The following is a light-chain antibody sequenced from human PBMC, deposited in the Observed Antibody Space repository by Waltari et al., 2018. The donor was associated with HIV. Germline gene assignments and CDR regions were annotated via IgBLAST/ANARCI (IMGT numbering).Light chain of an antibody. CDR3: ATWDTSLSAVV. V-gene: IGLV10-54*04. Sequence: QAGLTQPPSVSKGMRQTATLTCTGNSNNVGNQGAACLQQHQGHPPKLLSYRDNKRPSGISERFSASRSGNTASLTITGVQPEDEADYFCATWDTSLSAVVFGGGTTLTVL. J-gene: IGLJ2*01. CDR2: RDN. CDR1: SNNVGNQG.